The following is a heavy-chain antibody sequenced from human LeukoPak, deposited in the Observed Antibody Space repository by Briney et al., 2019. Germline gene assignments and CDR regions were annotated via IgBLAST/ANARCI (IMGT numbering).Heavy chain of an antibody. CDR2: IGIRGDT. D-gene: IGHD6-19*01. V-gene: IGHV3-13*01. CDR1: GFTFIDYD. J-gene: IGHJ4*02. Sequence: GGSLRLSCAASGFTFIDYDMHWVRQVIGKGLEWVSAIGIRGDTHYSGSVKGRFTISRENAESSLYLQMNSLSAEDTAVYYCAKTTTGYSSGRYPGWPVDYWGQGTLVTVSS. CDR3: AKTTTGYSSGRYPGWPVDY.